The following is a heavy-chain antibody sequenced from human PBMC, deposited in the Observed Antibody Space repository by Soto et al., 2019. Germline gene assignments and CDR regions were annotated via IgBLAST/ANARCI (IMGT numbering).Heavy chain of an antibody. CDR1: GYTFTGYY. Sequence: QVQLVQSGAEVKKPGASVKVSCKASGYTFTGYYMHWVRQAPGQGLEWMGWINPNSGGTNYAQKFQGRVTMTRDTSISTAYMELSRLRSDDTAMYYRARGRWHYYDSNGYAYYFDYWGQGILVSVSS. V-gene: IGHV1-2*02. D-gene: IGHD3-22*01. CDR2: INPNSGGT. CDR3: ARGRWHYYDSNGYAYYFDY. J-gene: IGHJ4*02.